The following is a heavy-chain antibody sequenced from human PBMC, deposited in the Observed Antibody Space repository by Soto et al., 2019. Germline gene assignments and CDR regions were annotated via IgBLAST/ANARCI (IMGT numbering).Heavy chain of an antibody. CDR1: GDSISSPDYY. V-gene: IGHV4-30-4*01. Sequence: PSETLSLTCTVSGDSISSPDYYWSWIRLAPWKGLELIGYVYYRGSIYYTPAFESRVSISVDTSKNQFSLRLTSVTAADSAMYFCARVTFTPNWFDSWGQGXLVTVYS. D-gene: IGHD3-3*02. J-gene: IGHJ5*01. CDR2: VYYRGSI. CDR3: ARVTFTPNWFDS.